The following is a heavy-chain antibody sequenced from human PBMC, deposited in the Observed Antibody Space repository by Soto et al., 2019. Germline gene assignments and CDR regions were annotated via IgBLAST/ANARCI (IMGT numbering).Heavy chain of an antibody. CDR3: ARHRPETSRGLLYSSSWGSPDY. CDR1: GFTFSNYV. J-gene: IGHJ4*02. CDR2: ISGSGGRT. D-gene: IGHD6-13*01. Sequence: GGSLRLSCAASGFTFSNYVMSWVRQAPGKGLEWVSAISGSGGRTRYADSVEGRFTISRDNSKNTLYLQMNSLRADDTAVYYCARHRPETSRGLLYSSSWGSPDYWGQGTLVTVSS. V-gene: IGHV3-23*01.